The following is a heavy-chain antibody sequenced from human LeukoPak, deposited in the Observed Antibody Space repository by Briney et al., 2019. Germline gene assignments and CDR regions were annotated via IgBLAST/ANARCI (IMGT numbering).Heavy chain of an antibody. CDR2: IYHSGST. Sequence: PSQTLSLTCAVSGGSISSGGYSWSWIRQPPGKGLEWIGYIYHSGSTYYNPSLKSRVTISVDRSKNQFSLKLSSVTAADTAVYYCARGNSYGYYDYWGQGTLVAVSS. D-gene: IGHD5-18*01. CDR3: ARGNSYGYYDY. V-gene: IGHV4-30-2*01. J-gene: IGHJ4*02. CDR1: GGSISSGGYS.